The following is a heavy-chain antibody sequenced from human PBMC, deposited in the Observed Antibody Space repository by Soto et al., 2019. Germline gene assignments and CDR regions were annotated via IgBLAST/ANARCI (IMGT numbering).Heavy chain of an antibody. V-gene: IGHV6-1*01. D-gene: IGHD2-21*01. CDR1: GDSVSRKTAA. J-gene: IGHJ6*01. CDR3: ARGNSSYSGLDV. CDR2: TYYTSKWYY. Sequence: SQTLSLTCGISGDSVSRKTAAWNWIRQSSSRGLEWLGRTYYTSKWYYDYASSVKSRIIINSDTSKNQVSLQLDFVTPEDTAIYFCARGNSSYSGLDVWGQVTTVPFSS.